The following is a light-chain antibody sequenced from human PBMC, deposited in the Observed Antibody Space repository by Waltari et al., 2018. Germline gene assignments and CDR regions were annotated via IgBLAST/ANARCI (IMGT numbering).Light chain of an antibody. CDR1: QSLLYDIDNKDY. Sequence: DIVMTQSPDSLAVSLGERATINCKSSQSLLYDIDNKDYLAWYQQKPGQPPKLLINWASTQESGVPDRFSGSGSGTDFTLTISSLQADDVAVYYCQQYLRAPRTFAQGTGLEIK. CDR3: QQYLRAPRT. CDR2: WAS. V-gene: IGKV4-1*01. J-gene: IGKJ2*02.